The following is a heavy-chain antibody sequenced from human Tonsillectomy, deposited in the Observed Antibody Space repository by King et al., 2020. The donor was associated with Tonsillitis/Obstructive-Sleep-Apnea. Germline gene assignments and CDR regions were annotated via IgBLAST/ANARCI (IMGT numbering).Heavy chain of an antibody. CDR1: GYIFTTYW. V-gene: IGHV5-51*01. Sequence: QLVQSGAEVKKPGESLKISCRGSGYIFTTYWIAWVRQMPGKGLEWMGIIYPVDSDTRYSPSFQGQVTISADKSISTAYLQWSSLKASDTAMYYCATSLSVAYGAYADGFDIWGQGTMVTVSS. D-gene: IGHD4-17*01. CDR3: ATSLSVAYGAYADGFDI. J-gene: IGHJ3*02. CDR2: IYPVDSDT.